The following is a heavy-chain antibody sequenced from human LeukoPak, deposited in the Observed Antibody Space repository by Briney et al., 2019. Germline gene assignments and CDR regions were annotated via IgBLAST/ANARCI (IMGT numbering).Heavy chain of an antibody. Sequence: SETLSLTCAVYGGSFSGYYWSWIRQPPGKGLEWIGEINYNGKTNYNPSLKSRVTISVDTSKNQFSLKLSPVTAADTAVYYCARGISRWYHKGGFIDYWGQGTLVTVSS. CDR3: ARGISRWYHKGGFIDY. CDR2: INYNGKT. V-gene: IGHV4-34*01. D-gene: IGHD6-13*01. J-gene: IGHJ4*02. CDR1: GGSFSGYY.